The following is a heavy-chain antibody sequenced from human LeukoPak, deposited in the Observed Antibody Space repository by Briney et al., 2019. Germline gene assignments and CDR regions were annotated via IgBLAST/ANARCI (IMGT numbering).Heavy chain of an antibody. Sequence: SETLSLTCTVSNGSISSDTYFWSWIRQPAGKGLEWIGRMSSSGISTYSPSLKSRVTISIDTSRNQFSMNLNSVTAADTAVYYCASSRIVVVVAAPLHFDYWGQGTLVTVSS. V-gene: IGHV4-61*02. CDR3: ASSRIVVVVAAPLHFDY. CDR1: NGSISSDTYF. D-gene: IGHD2-15*01. J-gene: IGHJ4*02. CDR2: MSSSGIS.